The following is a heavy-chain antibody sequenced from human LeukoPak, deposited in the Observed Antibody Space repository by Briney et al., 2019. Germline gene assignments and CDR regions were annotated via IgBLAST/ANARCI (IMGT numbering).Heavy chain of an antibody. D-gene: IGHD3-10*01. J-gene: IGHJ4*02. CDR2: IGTAGDT. V-gene: IGHV3-13*01. CDR1: GFTFSSYD. CDR3: TRGISNYYGSGSYY. Sequence: PGGSLRLSCAASGFTFSSYDMHWVRQATGKGLEWVSAIGTAGDTYYPGSVKGRFTISRENAKNSLYLQMNSLKTEDTAVYYCTRGISNYYGSGSYYWGQGTLVTVSS.